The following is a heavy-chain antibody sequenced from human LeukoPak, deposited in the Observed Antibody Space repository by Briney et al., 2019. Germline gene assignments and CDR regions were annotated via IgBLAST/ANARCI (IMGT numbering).Heavy chain of an antibody. CDR3: AKDRRIAAAGNWFDP. V-gene: IGHV3-74*01. Sequence: GGSLRLSCAASGFIFSSFWMHWVRQVPGKGLVWVSHINSDGRTTDYADSVRGRFTISRDNAKNTLYLQMNRLTVEDTAVYYCAKDRRIAAAGNWFDPWGQGTLVTVSS. CDR2: INSDGRTT. CDR1: GFIFSSFW. J-gene: IGHJ5*02. D-gene: IGHD6-13*01.